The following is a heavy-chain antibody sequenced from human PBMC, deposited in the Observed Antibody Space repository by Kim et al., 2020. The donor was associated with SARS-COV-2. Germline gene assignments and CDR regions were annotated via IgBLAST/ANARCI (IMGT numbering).Heavy chain of an antibody. D-gene: IGHD3-3*01. J-gene: IGHJ6*02. CDR1: GYTFTSYG. V-gene: IGHV1-18*04. CDR3: ARGTVGASYYDFWSGYRQYYGMDV. Sequence: ASVKVSCKASGYTFTSYGISWVRQAPGQGLEWMGWISAYNGNTNYAQKLQGRVTMTTDTSTSTAYMELRSLRSDDTAVYYCARGTVGASYYDFWSGYRQYYGMDVWGQGTTVTVSS. CDR2: ISAYNGNT.